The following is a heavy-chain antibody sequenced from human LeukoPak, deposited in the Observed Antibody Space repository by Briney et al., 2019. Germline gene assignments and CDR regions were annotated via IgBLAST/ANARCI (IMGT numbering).Heavy chain of an antibody. CDR3: ASYLYWYSDLEY. Sequence: GGSLRLSCGASGFTFRDYWVTWVRQAPGEGLEWVANIKPDGSQKYYVDSVKGRFTISRDNAKNSLYLQMNSLRVDDTAGYCGASYLYWYSDLEYWGQGTLVTVSS. CDR1: GFTFRDYW. V-gene: IGHV3-7*01. J-gene: IGHJ4*02. D-gene: IGHD2-8*02. CDR2: IKPDGSQK.